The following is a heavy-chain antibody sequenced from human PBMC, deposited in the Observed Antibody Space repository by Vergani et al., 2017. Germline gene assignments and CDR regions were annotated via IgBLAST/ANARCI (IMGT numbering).Heavy chain of an antibody. CDR1: GYSITSANY. CDR3: ARHVGYGDSNFPGDWFDP. D-gene: IGHD4-17*01. V-gene: IGHV4-38-2*02. J-gene: IGHJ5*02. CDR2: IHGSGST. Sequence: QVQLQESGPGLVKPSETVSLTCTVSGYSITSANYWAWIRQSPGKGLEWIGTIHGSGSTYYNPSLKSLGTISVDTSKNQLSLKLTSVTAVDTALYYCARHVGYGDSNFPGDWFDPWGQGTLVTVSS.